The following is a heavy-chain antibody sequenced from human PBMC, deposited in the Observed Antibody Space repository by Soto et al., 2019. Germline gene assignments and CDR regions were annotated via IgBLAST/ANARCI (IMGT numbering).Heavy chain of an antibody. D-gene: IGHD6-13*01. Sequence: QVQLVQSGAEVKKPGASVKVSCKASGYTFTSYGISWVRQAPGQGLEWMGWISAYNGNTNYAQKLQGRVTMTTDTSTSKAYMELRSLRSDDTAVYYCARFLPIAHDYWYFDLWGRGTLVTVSS. J-gene: IGHJ2*01. V-gene: IGHV1-18*01. CDR2: ISAYNGNT. CDR1: GYTFTSYG. CDR3: ARFLPIAHDYWYFDL.